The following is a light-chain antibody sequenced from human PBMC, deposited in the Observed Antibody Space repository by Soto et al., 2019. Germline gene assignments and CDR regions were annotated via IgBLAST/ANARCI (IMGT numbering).Light chain of an antibody. J-gene: IGKJ4*01. CDR1: QSVSVY. V-gene: IGKV3-11*01. CDR2: DAS. CDR3: QHRSNWPPT. Sequence: EIVLTQSPATLPLSPGERATLSCRASQSVSVYLAWYQQKPGQAPRLLIYDASNSATGIPARFSGSGSGTDFTLTISSLEPEEFAVYYCQHRSNWPPTFGGGTKVEIK.